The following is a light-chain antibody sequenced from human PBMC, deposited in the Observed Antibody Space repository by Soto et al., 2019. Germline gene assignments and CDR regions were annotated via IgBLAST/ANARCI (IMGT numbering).Light chain of an antibody. V-gene: IGKV3-15*01. CDR1: QSVSSSY. J-gene: IGKJ1*01. CDR3: QQYDYWPRT. CDR2: GVS. Sequence: DIVLTQSPGTLSLSPGERATLSCRASQSVSSSYLAWYQQKPGQPPRLLIYGVSTRATGIPATFSGSGSGTEFTLTISSLQSEDFAVYYCQQYDYWPRTFGQGTKVDIK.